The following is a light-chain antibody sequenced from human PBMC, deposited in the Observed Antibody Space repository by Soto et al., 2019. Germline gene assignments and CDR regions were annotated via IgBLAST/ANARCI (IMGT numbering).Light chain of an antibody. Sequence: IQLTQSPSSLSASVGDRLTVTCRASQGIGTYLVWYQQKRGKAPTVLIYASSTLQTGVPSRFSGSGSGTDFSLTISSLEPEDFAVYDGQQRDIWPWTFGQGTKVDI. CDR3: QQRDIWPWT. J-gene: IGKJ1*01. CDR1: QGIGTY. CDR2: ASS. V-gene: IGKV1-9*01.